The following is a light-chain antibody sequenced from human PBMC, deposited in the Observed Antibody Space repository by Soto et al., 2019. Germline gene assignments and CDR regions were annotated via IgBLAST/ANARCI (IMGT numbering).Light chain of an antibody. V-gene: IGKV1-33*01. CDR2: DAS. CDR1: QGISNY. Sequence: DVQMTQSPSSLSASVGDRVTITCRASQGISNYLAWFQQKPGKAPKSLIYDASNLEIGVPSRFSGSGSGTHFTFTISSLQTEDIGTYYCQQYDILPITFGRGTRLEIK. CDR3: QQYDILPIT. J-gene: IGKJ5*01.